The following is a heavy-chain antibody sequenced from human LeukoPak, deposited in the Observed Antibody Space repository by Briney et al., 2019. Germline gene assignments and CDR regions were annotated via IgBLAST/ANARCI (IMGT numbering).Heavy chain of an antibody. J-gene: IGHJ4*02. CDR2: IYYSGST. Sequence: PSETLSLTCTVSGGSISSGGYYWSWIRQHPGKGLEWIGYIYYSGSTYYNPSLKSRVTISVDTSKNQFSLKLSSVTAADTAVYYCARAGAYYGSGSYLLGYFDYWGQGTLVTVSS. CDR1: GGSISSGGYY. V-gene: IGHV4-31*03. D-gene: IGHD3-10*01. CDR3: ARAGAYYGSGSYLLGYFDY.